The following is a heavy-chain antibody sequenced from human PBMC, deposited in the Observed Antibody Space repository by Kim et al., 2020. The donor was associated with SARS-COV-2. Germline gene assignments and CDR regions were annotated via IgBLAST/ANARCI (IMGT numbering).Heavy chain of an antibody. D-gene: IGHD3-10*01. J-gene: IGHJ4*02. CDR3: VRSTMVRGASL. Sequence: GGSLRLSCEASGFIFSKYALSWVRQAPGEGLEWVSAITGDGGRTFFADSVKGRFTISRDNSQSILYLQMNSLRVEDTAMYYCVRSTMVRGASLWRQGMLV. CDR2: ITGDGGRT. CDR1: GFIFSKYA. V-gene: IGHV3-23*01.